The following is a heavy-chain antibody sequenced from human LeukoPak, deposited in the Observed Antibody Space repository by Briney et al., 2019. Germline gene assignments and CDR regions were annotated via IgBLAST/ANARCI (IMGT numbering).Heavy chain of an antibody. CDR3: ASWGSSSSRYYYYGMDV. Sequence: RRSLRLSCAASGFTVSSNYMSWVRQAPGKGLEWVSVIYSGGSTYYADSVKGRFTISRHNSKTTLYLQMNSLRAEDTAVYYCASWGSSSSRYYYYGMDVWGQGTTVTVSS. CDR1: GFTVSSNY. V-gene: IGHV3-53*04. J-gene: IGHJ6*02. D-gene: IGHD6-6*01. CDR2: IYSGGST.